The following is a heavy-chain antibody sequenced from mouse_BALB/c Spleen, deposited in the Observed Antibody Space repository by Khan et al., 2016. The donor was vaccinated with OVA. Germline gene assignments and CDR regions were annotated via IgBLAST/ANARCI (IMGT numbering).Heavy chain of an antibody. J-gene: IGHJ3*01. CDR1: GYTFTSYT. V-gene: IGHV1-4*01. Sequence: QVRLQQSGAELARPGASVKMSCKASGYTFTSYTIHWIKLRPGQGLEWIGFINPSNGYTNYNQKFKDKATLTADKSSTTVYMQLSSLTSDDSAVYNCVRDGAYHRNDGWFAYWCQGTLVTVSA. CDR2: INPSNGYT. D-gene: IGHD2-14*01. CDR3: VRDGAYHRNDGWFAY.